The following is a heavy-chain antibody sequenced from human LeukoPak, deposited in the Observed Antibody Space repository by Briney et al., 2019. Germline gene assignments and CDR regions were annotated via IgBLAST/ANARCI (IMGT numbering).Heavy chain of an antibody. V-gene: IGHV4-39*07. CDR1: GGSISSSSYY. D-gene: IGHD4-11*01. CDR3: ARSLQYLNWFDP. CDR2: IYHSGST. J-gene: IGHJ5*02. Sequence: SETLSLTCTVSGGSISSSSYYWGWIRQPPGKGLEWIGSIYHSGSTYYNPSLKSRVTISVDTSKNQFSLKLSSVTAADTAVYYCARSLQYLNWFDPWGQGTLVTVSS.